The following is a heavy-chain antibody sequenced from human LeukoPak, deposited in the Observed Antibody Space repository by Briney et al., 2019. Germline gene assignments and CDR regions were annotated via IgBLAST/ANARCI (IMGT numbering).Heavy chain of an antibody. Sequence: GASVKVSCKASGYTFTNYYIHWVRQAPGQGLEWMGWINPNSGGTNYAQKFQGRVTMTRDTSISTAYMELSRLRSEDTAVYYCARFVKAALFRFDPWGQGTLVTVSS. CDR1: GYTFTNYY. J-gene: IGHJ5*02. CDR2: INPNSGGT. V-gene: IGHV1-2*02. CDR3: ARFVKAALFRFDP. D-gene: IGHD6-25*01.